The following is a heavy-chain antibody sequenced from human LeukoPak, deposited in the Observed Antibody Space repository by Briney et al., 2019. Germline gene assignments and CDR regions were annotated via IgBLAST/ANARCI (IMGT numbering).Heavy chain of an antibody. D-gene: IGHD5-24*01. V-gene: IGHV4-30-4*01. CDR1: GASISSGGYY. CDR3: ARDGYNSGYFDY. J-gene: IGHJ4*02. Sequence: PSETPSLTCTVSGASISSGGYYWNWIRQPPGKGLEWIEYIYYSRSTSYSPSLKSRLTISVDTSKNQFSLKLSSVTAADTAVYYCARDGYNSGYFDYWGQGTLVTVSS. CDR2: IYYSRST.